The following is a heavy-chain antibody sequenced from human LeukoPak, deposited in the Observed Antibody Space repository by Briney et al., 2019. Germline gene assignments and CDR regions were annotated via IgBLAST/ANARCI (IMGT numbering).Heavy chain of an antibody. CDR1: GYTFTGYY. Sequence: GASVTVSCKASGYTFTGYYMHWVRQAPGQGLEWMGWINPNSGDTNYAQKFQGRITMTRDTSISTAYMELSRLRSDDTAVYYCARDKDTALVNCFDPWGQGTLVTVSS. CDR3: ARDKDTALVNCFDP. CDR2: INPNSGDT. D-gene: IGHD5-18*01. V-gene: IGHV1-2*02. J-gene: IGHJ5*02.